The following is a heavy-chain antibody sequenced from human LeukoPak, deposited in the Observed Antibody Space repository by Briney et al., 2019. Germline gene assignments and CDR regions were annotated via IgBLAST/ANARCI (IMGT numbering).Heavy chain of an antibody. CDR2: ISGSGGST. Sequence: PAGSLRLSCAASGFTFSSYAMSWVRQAPGKGLEWVSAISGSGGSTYYADSVKGRFTISRDNSKNTLYLQMNSLRAEDTAVYYCAKDLVGYSYGYRYFDYWGQGTLATVSS. CDR3: AKDLVGYSYGYRYFDY. J-gene: IGHJ4*02. D-gene: IGHD5-18*01. CDR1: GFTFSSYA. V-gene: IGHV3-23*01.